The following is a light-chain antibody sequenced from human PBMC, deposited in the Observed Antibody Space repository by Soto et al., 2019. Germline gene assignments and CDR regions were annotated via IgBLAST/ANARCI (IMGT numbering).Light chain of an antibody. CDR1: QSIGRW. CDR2: DAS. Sequence: DIQMTQSPSTLSASVGDRVTITCRASQSIGRWLAWYQQKPGKAPNLLIYDASSWEGGVPSRFSGSGSGTEFTLTISLLPPDDFATYYCQHYNTYSSTFGPGTKVEIK. V-gene: IGKV1-5*01. J-gene: IGKJ1*01. CDR3: QHYNTYSST.